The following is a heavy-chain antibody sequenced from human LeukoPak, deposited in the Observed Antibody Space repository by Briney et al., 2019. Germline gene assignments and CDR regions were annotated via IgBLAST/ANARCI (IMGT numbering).Heavy chain of an antibody. CDR1: GFTFSSYS. Sequence: PGGSLRLSCAASGFTFSSYSMNWVRPAPGEGLGWGSYISSSSSTIYYADSVKGRFTISRDNAKNSLNLQMNSLRAEDTAVYYCARDLLPHLVRGVMGGFDYWGQGTLVTVSS. CDR3: ARDLLPHLVRGVMGGFDY. V-gene: IGHV3-48*04. J-gene: IGHJ4*02. CDR2: ISSSSSTI. D-gene: IGHD3-10*01.